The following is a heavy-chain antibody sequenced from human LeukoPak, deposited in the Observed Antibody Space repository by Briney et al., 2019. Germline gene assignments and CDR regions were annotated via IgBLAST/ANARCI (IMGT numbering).Heavy chain of an antibody. Sequence: PGRTLRLSCAASGFTFSSYSMNWVRRAPGTGLEWVSSISSTTIQIYSTNSVKGRFTISRDNSKNSLYLQMNSLRAEDTALYYCASVDYYGSGNYYNDVDYWGQGTLVTVSS. CDR3: ASVDYYGSGNYYNDVDY. CDR2: ISSTTIQI. J-gene: IGHJ4*02. CDR1: GFTFSSYS. V-gene: IGHV3-21*01. D-gene: IGHD3-10*01.